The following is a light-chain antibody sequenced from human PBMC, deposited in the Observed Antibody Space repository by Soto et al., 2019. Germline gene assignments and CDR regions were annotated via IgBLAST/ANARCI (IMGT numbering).Light chain of an antibody. Sequence: EIVLTQSPATLYLSTVERGPXSCRASQAISSSLAWYQQKPGQAPRLLIYGTSSRATGIPDRFSGSGSGTDFTLTISRLEPEDFAVYYCQQYGSSLIAFGRGTVMEIK. CDR1: QAISSS. J-gene: IGKJ5*01. CDR3: QQYGSSLIA. CDR2: GTS. V-gene: IGKV3-20*01.